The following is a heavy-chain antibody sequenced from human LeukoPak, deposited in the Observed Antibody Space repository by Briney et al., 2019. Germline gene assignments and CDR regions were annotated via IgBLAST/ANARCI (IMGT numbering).Heavy chain of an antibody. Sequence: SETLSLTCTVSGGSISSYHWSWIRQPPGKGLEWIGYIYYSGSTNYNPSLKSRVTISVDTSKNQFSLKLSSVTAADTAVYYCARHSLSGSSEPDAFDIWGKGTMVTVSS. V-gene: IGHV4-59*08. CDR2: IYYSGST. CDR1: GGSISSYH. CDR3: ARHSLSGSSEPDAFDI. D-gene: IGHD1-26*01. J-gene: IGHJ3*02.